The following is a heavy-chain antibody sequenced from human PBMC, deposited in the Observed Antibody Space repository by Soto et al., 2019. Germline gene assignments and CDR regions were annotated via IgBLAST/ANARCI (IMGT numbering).Heavy chain of an antibody. CDR1: GFTFDEHS. Sequence: EVRLVESGGGFVQPGRSLRLSCTVSGFTFDEHSMHWVRQAPGKGLEWVSGINYNGGRVAYVDSVRGRFTIARDNAYNSLFLQMNSLRPEDTGLYFCSKGRPRYSGLDTDFDAWGQGTPVTVSS. D-gene: IGHD5-12*01. CDR2: INYNGGRV. CDR3: SKGRPRYSGLDTDFDA. V-gene: IGHV3-9*01. J-gene: IGHJ4*02.